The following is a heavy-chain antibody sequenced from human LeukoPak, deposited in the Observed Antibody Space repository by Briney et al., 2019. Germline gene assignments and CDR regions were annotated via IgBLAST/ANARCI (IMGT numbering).Heavy chain of an antibody. D-gene: IGHD6-13*01. J-gene: IGHJ5*02. Sequence: SETLSLTCTVSGGSISSYYWSWIRQPPGKGLEWIGYIYYSGSTNYNPSLKSRVTISVDTSKNQFSLKLSSVTAADTAVYYCARVYSSSPALFDPWGQGTLVTVSS. CDR2: IYYSGST. CDR1: GGSISSYY. CDR3: ARVYSSSPALFDP. V-gene: IGHV4-59*01.